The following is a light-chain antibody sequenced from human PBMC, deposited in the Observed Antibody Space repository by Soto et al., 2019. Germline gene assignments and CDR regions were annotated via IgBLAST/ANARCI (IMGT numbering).Light chain of an antibody. J-gene: IGKJ2*01. V-gene: IGKV1-39*01. CDR1: QSSSTY. CDR3: QQSYATPYT. Sequence: DIQMTQSPSYLSASVGDTVIITCRASQSSSTYVNWDQQKAGQPPRLLVYAASDLRSGVPSRFSGSGSGTEFTLTIRSLQPEDCATYYCQQSYATPYTFGQGTKLDI. CDR2: AAS.